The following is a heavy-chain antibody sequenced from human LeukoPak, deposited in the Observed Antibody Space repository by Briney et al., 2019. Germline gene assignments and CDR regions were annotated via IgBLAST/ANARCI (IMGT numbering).Heavy chain of an antibody. V-gene: IGHV1-69*13. Sequence: GASVKVSCKASGDSFSSYSITWVRQAPGQGLEWMGGIIPVFEAATYAQQFQGRVTISADESTNTVYMELSSLKSDDTAVYYCARDLIVVVGDVFDLWGQGTMVTVSS. J-gene: IGHJ3*01. CDR3: ARDLIVVVGDVFDL. D-gene: IGHD3-22*01. CDR1: GDSFSSYS. CDR2: IIPVFEAA.